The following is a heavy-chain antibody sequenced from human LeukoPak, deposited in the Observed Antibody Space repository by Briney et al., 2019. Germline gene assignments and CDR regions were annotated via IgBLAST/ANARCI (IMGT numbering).Heavy chain of an antibody. CDR2: IWYDGTNK. V-gene: IGHV3-33*01. CDR3: ARDGSGYEIDY. Sequence: GGSLRLFCAASGFTFSSFGMHWVRQAPGKGLEWVAVIWYDGTNKYYADSVRGRFTISRDNSKNTLYLQMNSLRAEDTAVYYCARDGSGYEIDYWGQGTLVTVSS. J-gene: IGHJ4*02. D-gene: IGHD5-12*01. CDR1: GFTFSSFG.